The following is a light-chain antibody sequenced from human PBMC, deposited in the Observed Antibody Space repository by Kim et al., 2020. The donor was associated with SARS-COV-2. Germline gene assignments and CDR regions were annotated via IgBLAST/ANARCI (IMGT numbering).Light chain of an antibody. CDR1: KLGDKY. V-gene: IGLV3-1*01. J-gene: IGLJ2*01. Sequence: VSPGQTASVTCSGDKLGDKYACWYQQKPGQSPVLVIYQDSKRPSGIPERFSGSNSGNTATLTISGTQAMDEADYYCQAWDSSTVVFGGGTQLTVL. CDR2: QDS. CDR3: QAWDSSTVV.